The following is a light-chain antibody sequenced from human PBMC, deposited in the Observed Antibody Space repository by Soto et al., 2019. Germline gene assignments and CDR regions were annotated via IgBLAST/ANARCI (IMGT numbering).Light chain of an antibody. CDR2: DVG. CDR3: CSDAGSYTWV. CDR1: SSDIGGYNF. Sequence: QSALTQPRSVSGSPGQSVTISCTGTSSDIGGYNFVSWYQQHPGKAPKVMIYDVGKRPSGVPDRFSGSKSGNTASLTISGLPADDEGDYYCCSDAGSYTWVFGGGTQLTVL. V-gene: IGLV2-11*01. J-gene: IGLJ2*01.